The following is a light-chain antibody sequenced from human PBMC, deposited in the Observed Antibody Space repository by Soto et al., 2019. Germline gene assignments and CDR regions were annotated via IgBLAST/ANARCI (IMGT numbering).Light chain of an antibody. V-gene: IGLV2-11*01. CDR2: DVS. J-gene: IGLJ2*01. Sequence: QSALTQPRSVSGSPGQSVTISCTGTSSGVGGYNYVSWYQQHPGKAPKVMIYDVSKRPSGVPDRFSGSKSGNTASLIISGLQAEDEADYYCCSYAGSYSVVFGGGTKLTVL. CDR3: CSYAGSYSVV. CDR1: SSGVGGYNY.